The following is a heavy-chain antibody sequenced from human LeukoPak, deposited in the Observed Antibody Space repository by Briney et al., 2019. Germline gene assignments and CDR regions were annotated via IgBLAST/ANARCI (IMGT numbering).Heavy chain of an antibody. Sequence: GGSLRLSCAASGFTFSSYAMTWVRQAPGKGLEWVSSISGSGSTTYYADSVKGQFTISRDNSKNTLYLQMNSLRAEDTAVYYCAKDVVTTVPYYYMDVWGKGTTVTVSS. D-gene: IGHD4-23*01. CDR1: GFTFSSYA. CDR3: AKDVVTTVPYYYMDV. CDR2: ISGSGSTT. J-gene: IGHJ6*03. V-gene: IGHV3-23*01.